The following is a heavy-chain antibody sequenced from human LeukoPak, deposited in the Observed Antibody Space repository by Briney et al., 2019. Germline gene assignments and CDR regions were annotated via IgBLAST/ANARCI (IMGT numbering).Heavy chain of an antibody. J-gene: IGHJ4*02. D-gene: IGHD6-13*01. V-gene: IGHV3-9*03. Sequence: GRSLRLSCAASGFTFDDYAMHWVRHAPGKGLEWVSGISWNSGSIGYADSVKGRFTISRDNAKNSLYLQMNSLRAEDMALYYCAKGLWAAIAAAGLDYWGQGTLVTVSS. CDR2: ISWNSGSI. CDR3: AKGLWAAIAAAGLDY. CDR1: GFTFDDYA.